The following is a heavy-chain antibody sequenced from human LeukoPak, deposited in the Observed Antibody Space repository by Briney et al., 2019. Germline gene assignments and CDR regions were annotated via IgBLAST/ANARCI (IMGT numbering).Heavy chain of an antibody. J-gene: IGHJ4*02. V-gene: IGHV3-23*01. CDR2: ISASGGST. CDR1: GFTFSSSA. CDR3: AKDTVVATIYYFDY. Sequence: GGSLRLSCAASGFTFSSSAMSWVRQVPGKGLEWVSGISASGGSTNYADSVKGRFTISRDNSKNTLYLQMNSLRAEDTAVYYCAKDTVVATIYYFDYWGQGTLVTVSS. D-gene: IGHD5-12*01.